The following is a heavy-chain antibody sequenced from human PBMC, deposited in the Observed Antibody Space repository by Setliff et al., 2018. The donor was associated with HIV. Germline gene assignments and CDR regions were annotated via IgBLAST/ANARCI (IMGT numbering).Heavy chain of an antibody. D-gene: IGHD2-2*01. CDR2: IYTSGST. CDR1: GGSISSYY. V-gene: IGHV4-4*08. CDR3: ARAVDSSTSYGLPDY. J-gene: IGHJ4*02. Sequence: SETLSLTCTVSGGSISSYYWSWIRQPPGKGLEWIGYIYTSGSTNYNPSLKSRVTISVDTSKNQFSLKLSSVTAADTAVYYCARAVDSSTSYGLPDYWGQGTLVTVSS.